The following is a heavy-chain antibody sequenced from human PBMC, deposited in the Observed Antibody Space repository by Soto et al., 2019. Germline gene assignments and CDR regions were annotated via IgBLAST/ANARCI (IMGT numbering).Heavy chain of an antibody. J-gene: IGHJ6*02. CDR1: GFNFSRYG. V-gene: IGHV3-30*18. Sequence: GGSLRLSCAASGFNFSRYGIHWVRQAPGKGLEWVAVMSYDGSNKYYADSVKGRFTISRDNSKNTLDLQMNSLRVEDTAVYYCVKDSAYFYYGMDVWGQGTTVTVSS. CDR2: MSYDGSNK. CDR3: VKDSAYFYYGMDV.